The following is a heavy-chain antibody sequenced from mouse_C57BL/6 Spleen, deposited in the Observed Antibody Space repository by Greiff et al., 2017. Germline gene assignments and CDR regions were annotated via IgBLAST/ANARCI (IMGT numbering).Heavy chain of an antibody. CDR1: GYTFTDYY. Sequence: VQLQQSGPELVKPGASVKISCKASGYTFTDYYMNWVKQSHGKSLEWIGDINPNNGGTSYNQKFKGKATLTVDKSSSTAYMELGSLTSEDSAVYYCARKDGYYYFDYWGQGTTLTVSS. J-gene: IGHJ2*01. CDR2: INPNNGGT. CDR3: ARKDGYYYFDY. V-gene: IGHV1-26*01. D-gene: IGHD2-3*01.